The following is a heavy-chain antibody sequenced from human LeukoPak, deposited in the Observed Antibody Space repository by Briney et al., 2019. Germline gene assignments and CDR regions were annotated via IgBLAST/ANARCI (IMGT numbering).Heavy chain of an antibody. D-gene: IGHD3-10*01. J-gene: IGHJ4*02. Sequence: SETLSLTCTVYGGSFSAYYWNWIRQPPGKGLEWIGEINHSGNTKYNPSLKSRVTISVDTSKNQSSLKLSSVTAADTAIYYCARSLAPYYYGSGSYNYWGQGTLVTVSS. V-gene: IGHV4-34*01. CDR2: INHSGNT. CDR3: ARSLAPYYYGSGSYNY. CDR1: GGSFSAYY.